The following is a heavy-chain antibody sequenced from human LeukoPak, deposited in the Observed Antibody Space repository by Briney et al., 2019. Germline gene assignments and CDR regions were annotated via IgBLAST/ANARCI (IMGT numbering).Heavy chain of an antibody. V-gene: IGHV3-23*01. CDR1: GFTFSSYA. J-gene: IGHJ4*02. CDR3: VREDTPATANY. Sequence: PGGSLRLSCAASGFTFSSYAMSWVRQAPGKGLEWVSSISGSGDSTYYADSVTGRFTISRDSSKDTLFLQMHSLRPGDTAVYYCVREDTPATANYWGQGTLVTISS. CDR2: ISGSGDST. D-gene: IGHD2-21*02.